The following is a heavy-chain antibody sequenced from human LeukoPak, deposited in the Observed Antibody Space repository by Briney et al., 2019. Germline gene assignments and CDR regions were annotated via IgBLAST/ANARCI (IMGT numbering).Heavy chain of an antibody. Sequence: SXXXSLTCTVSGGSISGYYWSWIRQPASKRLEYIGRIYTSGSTIYNPSLKSRVAMSVDTSKNQFSLKLSSVTTADTAVYYCARDFEVCSGGNCYPTIDYWGQGTLVTVSS. CDR3: ARDFEVCSGGNCYPTIDY. V-gene: IGHV4-4*07. D-gene: IGHD2-15*01. CDR2: IYTSGST. J-gene: IGHJ4*02. CDR1: GGSISGYY.